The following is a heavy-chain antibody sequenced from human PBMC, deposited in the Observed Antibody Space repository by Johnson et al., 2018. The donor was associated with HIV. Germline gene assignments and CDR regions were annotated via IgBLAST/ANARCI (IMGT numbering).Heavy chain of an antibody. V-gene: IGHV3-7*01. CDR1: GFTVSDNY. D-gene: IGHD4-23*01. CDR2: INQDGSDK. CDR3: AKARSLLDYGGFDAFDI. Sequence: VQLVESGGDLVKPGGSLRLSCGASGFTVSDNYMSWVRQAPGKGLEWVANINQDGSDKYYVDSVKGRFTISRDNAQNSLYLQMNSLRAEDTAVYYCAKARSLLDYGGFDAFDIWGQGTLVIVSS. J-gene: IGHJ3*02.